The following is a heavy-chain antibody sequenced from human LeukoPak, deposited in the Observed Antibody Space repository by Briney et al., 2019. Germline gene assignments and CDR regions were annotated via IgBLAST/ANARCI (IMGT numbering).Heavy chain of an antibody. CDR3: ARQILLWFGELQDAFDI. V-gene: IGHV4-39*01. CDR2: IYYSGST. CDR1: DRRVRNKSNY. Sequence: SETGTVGCIVSDRRVRNKSNYWCWIRQPPGKGLEWIGSIYYSGSTYYNPSLKSRVTISVDTSKNQFSLKLSSVTAVDTAVYYCARQILLWFGELQDAFDIWGQGTMVTVSS. J-gene: IGHJ3*02. D-gene: IGHD3-10*01.